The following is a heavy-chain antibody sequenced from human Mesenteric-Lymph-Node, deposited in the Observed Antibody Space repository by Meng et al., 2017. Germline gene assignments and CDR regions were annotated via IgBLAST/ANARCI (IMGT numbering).Heavy chain of an antibody. Sequence: SVKVSCKASGFTFSSSAVQWVRQARGQPLEWIGRIVVGSNNIASAQKLQGRVTMTTDTSTSTAYMELRSLRSDDTAVYYCARERVSAYYYGSGSLDWFDPWGQGTLVTVSS. V-gene: IGHV1-58*01. CDR2: IVVGSNNI. J-gene: IGHJ5*02. CDR1: GFTFSSSA. CDR3: ARERVSAYYYGSGSLDWFDP. D-gene: IGHD3-10*01.